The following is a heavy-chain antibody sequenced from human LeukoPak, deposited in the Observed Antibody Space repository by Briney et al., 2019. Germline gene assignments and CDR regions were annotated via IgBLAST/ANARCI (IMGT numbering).Heavy chain of an antibody. D-gene: IGHD6-13*01. V-gene: IGHV1-2*02. CDR3: ARVMGSSSWYWHSNWFDP. J-gene: IGHJ5*02. CDR2: INPNSGGT. CDR1: GYTFTGYY. Sequence: ASVKVSCKASGYTFTGYYMHWVRQAPGQGLEWMGWINPNSGGTNYAQKFQGRVTMTRDTSISTAYMELSSLRSEDTAVYYCARVMGSSSWYWHSNWFDPWGQGTLVTVSS.